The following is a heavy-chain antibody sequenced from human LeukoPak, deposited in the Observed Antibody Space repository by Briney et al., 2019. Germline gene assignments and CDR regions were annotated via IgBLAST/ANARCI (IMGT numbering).Heavy chain of an antibody. J-gene: IGHJ3*02. D-gene: IGHD3-22*01. CDR3: ARVLGDSSGYYHNHAFDI. V-gene: IGHV4-30-2*01. CDR1: GGSISSGGYS. CDR2: IYHSGST. Sequence: PSETLSLTCAVSGGSISSGGYSWSWIRQPPGKGLEWIGYIYHSGSTYYNPSLKSRVTISVDRSKNQFSLKLSSVTAADTAVYYCARVLGDSSGYYHNHAFDIWGQGTMVTVSS.